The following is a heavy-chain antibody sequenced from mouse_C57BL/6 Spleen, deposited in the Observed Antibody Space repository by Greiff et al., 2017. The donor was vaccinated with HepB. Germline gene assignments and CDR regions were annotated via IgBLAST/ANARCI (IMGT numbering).Heavy chain of an antibody. J-gene: IGHJ1*03. CDR1: GYAFSSSW. Sequence: QVQLQQSGPELVKPGASVKISCKASGYAFSSSWMNWVKQRPGTGLEWIGRIYPGDGDTNYNGKFKGKATLTADKSSSTAYMQLSSLTSEDSAVYFCSRGGEDYGSSLRYIDDWGTGTTVTVSS. D-gene: IGHD1-1*01. V-gene: IGHV1-82*01. CDR2: IYPGDGDT. CDR3: SRGGEDYGSSLRYIDD.